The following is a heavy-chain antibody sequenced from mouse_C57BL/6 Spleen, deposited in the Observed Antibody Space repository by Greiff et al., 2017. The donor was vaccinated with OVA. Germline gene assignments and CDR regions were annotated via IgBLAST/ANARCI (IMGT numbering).Heavy chain of an antibody. J-gene: IGHJ4*01. D-gene: IGHD2-4*01. Sequence: VQLQQSGTVLARPGASVKMSCKTSGYTFTSYWMHWVKQRPGQGLEWIGAIYPGNSDTSYNQKFKGKAKLTAVTSASTAYMELSSLTNEDSAVYYCTRGVYDYPYYYAMDYWGQGTSVTVSS. CDR3: TRGVYDYPYYYAMDY. CDR2: IYPGNSDT. V-gene: IGHV1-5*01. CDR1: GYTFTSYW.